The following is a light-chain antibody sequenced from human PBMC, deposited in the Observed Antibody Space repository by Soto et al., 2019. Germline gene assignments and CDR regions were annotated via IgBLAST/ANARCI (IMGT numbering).Light chain of an antibody. Sequence: QSALSQPASVSGSPGQSITISCTGTSSDVGGFEYVSWYQHQPGKAPKLIIYDVTKRPSGVSNRFSGSKSGNTASLTISGIQAEDEVDYYCGSITRSSTSVFGTGTKVTVL. CDR1: SSDVGGFEY. CDR3: GSITRSSTSV. V-gene: IGLV2-14*01. CDR2: DVT. J-gene: IGLJ1*01.